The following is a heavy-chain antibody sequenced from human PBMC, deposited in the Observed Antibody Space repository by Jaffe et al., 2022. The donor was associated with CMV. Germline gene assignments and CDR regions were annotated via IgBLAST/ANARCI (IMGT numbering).Heavy chain of an antibody. CDR3: ARGGELELRYLYYYYMDV. D-gene: IGHD1-7*01. CDR2: INPNSGGT. CDR1: GYTFTGYY. Sequence: QVQLVQSGAEVKKPGASVKVSCKASGYTFTGYYMHWVRQAPGQGLEWMGWINPNSGGTNYAQKFQGWVTMTRDTSISTAYMELSRLRSDDTAVYYCARGGELELRYLYYYYMDVWGKGTTVTVSS. J-gene: IGHJ6*03. V-gene: IGHV1-2*04.